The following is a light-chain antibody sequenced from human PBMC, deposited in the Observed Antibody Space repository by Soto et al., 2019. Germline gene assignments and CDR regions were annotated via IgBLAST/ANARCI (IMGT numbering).Light chain of an antibody. CDR3: SSYTTSITVV. J-gene: IGLJ2*01. CDR1: SSDIGSYNC. CDR2: EVS. Sequence: QSALTQPPSVSGSPGQSVTISCTGTSSDIGSYNCVSWYQQPPGTAPKLMIYEVSNRPSGVPDRFSGSKSGNTASLTISGLQADDEADYYCSSYTTSITVVFGGGTKLTVL. V-gene: IGLV2-18*02.